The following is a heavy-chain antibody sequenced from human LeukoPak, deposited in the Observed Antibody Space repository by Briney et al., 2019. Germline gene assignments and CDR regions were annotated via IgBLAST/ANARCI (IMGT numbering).Heavy chain of an antibody. CDR2: MDTDGRTT. CDR3: ATDVTGSEDR. J-gene: IGHJ5*02. V-gene: IGHV3-74*01. Sequence: GGSLRLSCLASGFPFGNYWMHWVRQVPGKGLVWVARMDTDGRTTYYADSVKGRFTISRDNAKNTLYLQMRSLRADDTALYYCATDVTGSEDRWGQGTLVTVSS. D-gene: IGHD6-25*01. CDR1: GFPFGNYW.